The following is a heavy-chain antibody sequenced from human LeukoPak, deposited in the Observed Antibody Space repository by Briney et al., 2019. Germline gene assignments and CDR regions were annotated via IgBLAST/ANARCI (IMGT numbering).Heavy chain of an antibody. V-gene: IGHV3-30*04. Sequence: QAGGSLRLSCAASGFTFTSYAMHWVRQAPGKGLEWVAVISFAGDIYYHADSVKGRFTISRDNSRSTLYLHMNSLRAEDTAVYYCARDPTYYDFWSGYYTDRGYYFDYWGQGTLVTVSS. J-gene: IGHJ4*02. CDR1: GFTFTSYA. CDR3: ARDPTYYDFWSGYYTDRGYYFDY. D-gene: IGHD3-3*01. CDR2: ISFAGDIY.